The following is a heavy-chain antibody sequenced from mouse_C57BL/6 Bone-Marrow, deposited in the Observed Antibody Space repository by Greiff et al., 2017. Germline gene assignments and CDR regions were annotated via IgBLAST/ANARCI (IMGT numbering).Heavy chain of an antibody. CDR1: EYEFPSHD. V-gene: IGHV5-2*03. CDR2: INSDGGST. CDR3: ARGGVKDAMDY. Sequence: EVMLVESGGGLVQPGESLKLSCESNEYEFPSHDMSWVRKTPEKRLELVAAINSDGGSTYYPDTMERRFIISRDNTKKTLYRQLSRLRSEDTALYYCARGGVKDAMDYWGQGTSVTVSS. J-gene: IGHJ4*01. D-gene: IGHD1-3*01.